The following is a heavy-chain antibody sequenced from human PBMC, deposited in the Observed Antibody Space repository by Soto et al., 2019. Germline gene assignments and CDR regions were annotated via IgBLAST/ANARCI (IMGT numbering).Heavy chain of an antibody. V-gene: IGHV3-23*01. CDR1: GFTFSIFA. Sequence: GGSLRLSCAASGFTFSIFAMSWVRQSPGKGLEWVSTISGSGGSTYYADAVKGRFTISRDNSMGTLYLQMKSLRVEDTAVYYCAREGALKPFSSWGQGALVTVSS. J-gene: IGHJ5*02. CDR2: ISGSGGST. CDR3: AREGALKPFSS.